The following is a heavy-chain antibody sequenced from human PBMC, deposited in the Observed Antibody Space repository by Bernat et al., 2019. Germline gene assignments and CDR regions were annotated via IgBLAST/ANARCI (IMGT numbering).Heavy chain of an antibody. V-gene: IGHV3-72*01. J-gene: IGHJ4*02. CDR1: GFTFSDHY. D-gene: IGHD1-26*01. CDR3: ARASSYSGTYETRNYFDS. CDR2: SRNKDKTFTT. Sequence: EVQLVESGGGLVQPGGSLRLSCAASGFTFSDHYMDWVRQAPGKGLEWVGRSRNKDKTFTTEYAASVTGRFTISGDESKNSLYLQMNSLKPEDTAVYYCARASSYSGTYETRNYFDSWGQGTLVTVSS.